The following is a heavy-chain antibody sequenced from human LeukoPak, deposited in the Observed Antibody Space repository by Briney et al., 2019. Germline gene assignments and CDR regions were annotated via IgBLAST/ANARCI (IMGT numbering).Heavy chain of an antibody. J-gene: IGHJ3*02. Sequence: ASVKVSCKVSGYTLTELSMHWVRQAPGKGLEWMGGFDPEDGETIYAQKFQGRVTMTEDTSIDTAYMELSSLRSEDTAVYYCATRRGLGGAFDIWGQGTMVTVSS. CDR3: ATRRGLGGAFDI. CDR1: GYTLTELS. V-gene: IGHV1-24*01. CDR2: FDPEDGET. D-gene: IGHD3-10*01.